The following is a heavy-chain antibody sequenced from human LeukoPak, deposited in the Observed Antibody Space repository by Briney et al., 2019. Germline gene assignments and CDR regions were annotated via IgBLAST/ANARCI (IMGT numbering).Heavy chain of an antibody. D-gene: IGHD1-26*01. Sequence: ASVKVSCKASGYTFTGYYMHWVRQAPGQGLEWMGWINPNSGGTNYAQKLQGRVTMTTDTSTSTAYMELRSLRSDDTAVYYCARDKALGPTSNIDYWGQGTLVTVSS. CDR1: GYTFTGYY. CDR3: ARDKALGPTSNIDY. J-gene: IGHJ4*02. CDR2: INPNSGGT. V-gene: IGHV1-2*02.